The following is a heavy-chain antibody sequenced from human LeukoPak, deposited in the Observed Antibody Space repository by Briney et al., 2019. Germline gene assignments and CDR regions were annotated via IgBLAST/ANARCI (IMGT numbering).Heavy chain of an antibody. CDR3: AKERGSNWGTFDY. D-gene: IGHD7-27*01. CDR2: ISGGGTTT. V-gene: IGHV3-23*01. CDR1: GFTFNTYA. J-gene: IGHJ4*02. Sequence: GGSLRLSCVASGFTFNTYAMGWVRQAPGRGLEWVSLISGGGTTTNYADSVKGRFTISRDKSKNTLYLQMNSLRAEDTAVYYCAKERGSNWGTFDYWGQGTLVTVSS.